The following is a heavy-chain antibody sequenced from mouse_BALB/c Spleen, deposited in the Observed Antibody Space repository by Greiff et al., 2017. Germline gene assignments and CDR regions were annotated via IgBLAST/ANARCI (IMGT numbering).Heavy chain of an antibody. D-gene: IGHD1-1*01. J-gene: IGHJ4*01. CDR1: GFNIKDTY. CDR3: AREGSSYGYYAMDY. V-gene: IGHV14-3*02. CDR2: IDPANGNT. Sequence: DVKLQESGAELVKPGASVKLSCTASGFNIKDTYMHWVKQRPEQGLEWIGRIDPANGNTKYDPKFQGKATITADTSSNTAYLQLSSLTSEDTAVYYCAREGSSYGYYAMDYWGQGTSVTVSS.